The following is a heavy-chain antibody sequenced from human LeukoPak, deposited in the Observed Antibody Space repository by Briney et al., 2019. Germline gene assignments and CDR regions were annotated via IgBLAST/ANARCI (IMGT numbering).Heavy chain of an antibody. V-gene: IGHV1-18*01. CDR3: ARVPGDIVVVPAAY. Sequence: GASVKVSCKASGYTFTSYGIRWVRQAPGQGLEWMGWISAYNGNTNYAQKLQGRVTMTTDTSTSTTYMELRSLRSDDTAVYYCARVPGDIVVVPAAYWGQGTLVTVSS. D-gene: IGHD2-2*01. CDR2: ISAYNGNT. J-gene: IGHJ4*02. CDR1: GYTFTSYG.